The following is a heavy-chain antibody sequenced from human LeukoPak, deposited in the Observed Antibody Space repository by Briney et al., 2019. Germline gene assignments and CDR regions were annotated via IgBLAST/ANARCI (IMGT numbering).Heavy chain of an antibody. J-gene: IGHJ3*02. CDR3: ARSRDYGDYVGAFDI. Sequence: APSVKVSCKASGGTFSSYAISWVRQAPGQGLEWMGGIIPIFGTANYAQKFQGRVTITADKSTSTAYMELSSLRSEDTAVYYCARSRDYGDYVGAFDIWGQGTMVTVSS. D-gene: IGHD4-17*01. CDR2: IIPIFGTA. V-gene: IGHV1-69*06. CDR1: GGTFSSYA.